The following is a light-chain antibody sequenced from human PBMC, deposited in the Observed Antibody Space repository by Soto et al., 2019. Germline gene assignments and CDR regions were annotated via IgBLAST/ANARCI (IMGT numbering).Light chain of an antibody. Sequence: EIVLTPSPGTLSLSPGERATLSCRASQSVNSSYLAWYQQKPGQAPRLLIYGASSRATGIPDRFSGSGSGTDFTLTISRLEPEDFAVYYCQQYGSSLSITFGQGTRLEIK. CDR3: QQYGSSLSIT. J-gene: IGKJ5*01. CDR1: QSVNSSY. CDR2: GAS. V-gene: IGKV3-20*01.